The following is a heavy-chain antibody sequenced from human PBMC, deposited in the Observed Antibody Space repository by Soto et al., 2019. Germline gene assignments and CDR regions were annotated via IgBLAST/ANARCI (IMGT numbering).Heavy chain of an antibody. CDR2: INHSGST. J-gene: IGHJ4*02. Sequence: LPETLSLTCAVYGGSFSGYYWSWIRQPPGKGLEWIGEINHSGSTNYNPSLKSRVTISVDTSKNQFSLKLSSVTAADTAVYYCARGGVVGAISHWGQGTLVTVSS. CDR1: GGSFSGYY. V-gene: IGHV4-34*01. CDR3: ARGGVVGAISH. D-gene: IGHD1-26*01.